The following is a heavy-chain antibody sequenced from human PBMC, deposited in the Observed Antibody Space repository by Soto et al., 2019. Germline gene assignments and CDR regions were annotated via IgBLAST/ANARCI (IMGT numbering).Heavy chain of an antibody. CDR1: GGSFSGYY. D-gene: IGHD2-2*01. V-gene: IGHV4-34*01. CDR2: INHSGST. J-gene: IGHJ5*02. Sequence: SETLSLTCAVYGGSFSGYYWSWIRQPPGKGLEWIGEINHSGSTNYNPSLKSRVTISVDTSKNQFSLKLSSVTAADTAVYYCARGRFISTSCYAYWFDPWGQGTLVNVSS. CDR3: ARGRFISTSCYAYWFDP.